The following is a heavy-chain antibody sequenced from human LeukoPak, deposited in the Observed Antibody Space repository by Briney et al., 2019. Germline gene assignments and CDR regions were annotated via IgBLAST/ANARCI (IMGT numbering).Heavy chain of an antibody. V-gene: IGHV3-30*01. D-gene: IGHD1-26*01. Sequence: PGGSLRLSCAASGFTFSSYAMHWVRQAPGKGPEWVAVISYDGSNKYYADSVKGRFTISRDNSKNTLYLQMNSLRAEDTAVYYCARVASGTRGDYWGQGTLVTVSS. CDR1: GFTFSSYA. CDR3: ARVASGTRGDY. J-gene: IGHJ4*02. CDR2: ISYDGSNK.